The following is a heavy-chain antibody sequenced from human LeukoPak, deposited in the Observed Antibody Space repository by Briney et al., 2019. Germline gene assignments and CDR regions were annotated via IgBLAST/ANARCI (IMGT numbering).Heavy chain of an antibody. D-gene: IGHD3-22*01. Sequence: TLSLTCAVSGDSISSGDYSWSRIRQPPGKGLEWIGYIYNSGTTNYNPSLKGRVTISVDTSKNQFSLKLSSVTAADTAIYYCARNGDDSSDYYYFDYWGQGTLVTVSS. CDR3: ARNGDDSSDYYYFDY. V-gene: IGHV4-30-4*07. CDR2: IYNSGTT. CDR1: GDSISSGDYS. J-gene: IGHJ4*02.